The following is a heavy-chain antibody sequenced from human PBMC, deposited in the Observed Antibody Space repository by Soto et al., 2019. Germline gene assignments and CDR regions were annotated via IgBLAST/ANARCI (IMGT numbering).Heavy chain of an antibody. CDR2: ISNDGSNT. Sequence: PGGSLRLSCSASAFTFISYGMHWVRPAQGKGLEWVSVISNDGSNTYYADSVKGRFTISRDNSKNTVYLQMSRLRAEDTAVYYCAKGTSGAVRVDDAFDIWGQGTMVTVSS. CDR3: AKGTSGAVRVDDAFDI. D-gene: IGHD3-10*01. J-gene: IGHJ3*02. V-gene: IGHV3-30*18. CDR1: AFTFISYG.